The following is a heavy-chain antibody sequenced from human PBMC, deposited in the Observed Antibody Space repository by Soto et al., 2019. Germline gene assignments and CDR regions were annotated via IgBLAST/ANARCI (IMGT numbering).Heavy chain of an antibody. V-gene: IGHV3-23*01. D-gene: IGHD3-10*01. CDR2: ISGSGGST. Sequence: EVQLLESGGGLVQPGGSLRLSCAASGFTFSSYAMSWVRQAPGKGLEWVSAISGSGGSTYYADSVKGRFTISRDNSKNTLYMQMNSLRAEDTAVYYCAKQLWFGELYFDYWGQGTLFTVSS. CDR3: AKQLWFGELYFDY. J-gene: IGHJ4*02. CDR1: GFTFSSYA.